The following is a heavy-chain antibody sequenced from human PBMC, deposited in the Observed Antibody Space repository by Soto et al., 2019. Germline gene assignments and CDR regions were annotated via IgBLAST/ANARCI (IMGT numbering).Heavy chain of an antibody. CDR1: GFTFSSYA. V-gene: IGHV3-30-3*01. D-gene: IGHD3-10*01. CDR3: ARARFGELQLTYYFDY. J-gene: IGHJ4*02. CDR2: ISYDGSNK. Sequence: TGGSLRLSCAASGFTFSSYAMHWVRQAPGKGLEWVAVISYDGSNKYYADSVKGRFTISRDNSKNTLYLQMNSLRAEDTAVYYCARARFGELQLTYYFDYWGQGTLVTVSS.